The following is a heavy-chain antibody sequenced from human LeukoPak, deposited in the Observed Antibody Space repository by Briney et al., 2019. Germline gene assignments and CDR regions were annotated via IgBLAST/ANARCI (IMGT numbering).Heavy chain of an antibody. CDR3: ARVFSGYSYGYVDY. V-gene: IGHV3-30*03. CDR1: GFTFSNFW. D-gene: IGHD5-18*01. CDR2: ISYDGSNK. Sequence: PGGSLRLSCAVSGFTFSNFWMSWVRQAPGKGLEWVAVISYDGSNKYYADSVKGRFTISRDNSKNTLYLQMNSLRAEDTAVYYCARVFSGYSYGYVDYWGQGTLVTVSS. J-gene: IGHJ4*02.